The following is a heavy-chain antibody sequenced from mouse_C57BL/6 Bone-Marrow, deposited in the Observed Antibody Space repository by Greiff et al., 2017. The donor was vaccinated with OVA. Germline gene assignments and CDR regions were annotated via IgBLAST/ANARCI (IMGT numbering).Heavy chain of an antibody. J-gene: IGHJ4*01. CDR3: VRDKGFYYDSNYYAMDY. D-gene: IGHD2-4*01. CDR2: IRSKSSNYAT. V-gene: IGHV10-3*01. Sequence: DVHLVESGGGLVQPKGSLKLSCAASGFTFNTYAMHWVRQAPGKGLEWVARIRSKSSNYATYYADSVKDRFTISRDDSQSMLYLQMNNLKTEDTDMYYCVRDKGFYYDSNYYAMDYWGQGTSVTVSS. CDR1: GFTFNTYA.